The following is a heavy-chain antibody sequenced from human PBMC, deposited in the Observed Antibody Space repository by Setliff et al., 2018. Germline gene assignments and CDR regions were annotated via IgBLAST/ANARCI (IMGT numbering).Heavy chain of an antibody. D-gene: IGHD3-3*01. V-gene: IGHV4-61*10. Sequence: PSETLSLTCTVSGGSISSGTYYWSWIRQPAGKGLEWIGEINHSGSTNYIPSLKSRLTISVDTSKNQFSLKLSSVTAADTAMYYCRFWSGYYKNDYWGQGTLVTVSS. CDR2: INHSGST. CDR3: RFWSGYYKNDY. CDR1: GGSISSGTYY. J-gene: IGHJ4*02.